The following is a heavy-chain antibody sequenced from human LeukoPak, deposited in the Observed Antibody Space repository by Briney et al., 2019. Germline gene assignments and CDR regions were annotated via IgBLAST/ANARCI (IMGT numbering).Heavy chain of an antibody. CDR2: ISSSSSYI. CDR1: GFTFSSYS. V-gene: IGHV3-21*04. CDR3: ATTPNSYAQYNWFDP. Sequence: PGGSLRLSCAASGFTFSSYSMNWVRQAPGKGLEWVSSISSSSSYIYYADSVKGRFTISRDNSKNTLYLQMNSLRAEDTAVYYCATTPNSYAQYNWFDPWGQGTLVTVSS. D-gene: IGHD5-18*01. J-gene: IGHJ5*02.